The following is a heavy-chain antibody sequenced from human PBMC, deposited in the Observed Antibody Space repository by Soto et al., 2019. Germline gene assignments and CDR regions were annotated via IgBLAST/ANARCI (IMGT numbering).Heavy chain of an antibody. CDR1: EFTFDKYY. J-gene: IGHJ6*02. CDR3: ARGNWNYYYGFDV. V-gene: IGHV3-7*01. CDR2: VKPDGSEQ. Sequence: GGSLRLSCAASEFTFDKYYMTWVRQAPGKGPEWVANVKPDGSEQYYVDSVKGRFTISRDNANNSLYLQMNSLRAEDTAVYFCARGNWNYYYGFDVWGQGTTVTVSS. D-gene: IGHD1-20*01.